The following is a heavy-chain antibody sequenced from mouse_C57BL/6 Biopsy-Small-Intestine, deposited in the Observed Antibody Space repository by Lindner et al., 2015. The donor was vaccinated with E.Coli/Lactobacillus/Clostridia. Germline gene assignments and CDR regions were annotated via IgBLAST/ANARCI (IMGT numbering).Heavy chain of an antibody. CDR2: IDPENGET. V-gene: IGHV14-2*01. Sequence: VQLQESGAELVKPGASVKLSCTASGFNIKDYYMHWVKQRTEQGLEWIGRIDPENGETKYAPKFQGKATITADTSSNTAYLQLSSLTSEDTAVYFCARSRFSNYVFGYWGQGTLVTVSA. CDR1: GFNIKDYY. J-gene: IGHJ3*01. D-gene: IGHD2-5*01. CDR3: ARSRFSNYVFGY.